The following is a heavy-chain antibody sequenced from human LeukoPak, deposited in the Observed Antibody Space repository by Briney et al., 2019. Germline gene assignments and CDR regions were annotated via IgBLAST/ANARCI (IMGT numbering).Heavy chain of an antibody. CDR3: ARGRQVVTMIVVVMTAVSYYLDV. CDR2: MNPSGST. J-gene: IGHJ6*03. CDR1: GGSFSGYY. D-gene: IGHD3-22*01. V-gene: IGHV4-34*01. Sequence: SETLSLTCAVYGGSFSGYYWTWISQTPEKGLEWIGEMNPSGSTNYNPSLKSRVTISVDTSKNQFSLELSSVTAADTAVYYCARGRQVVTMIVVVMTAVSYYLDVGGKGTTVTVS.